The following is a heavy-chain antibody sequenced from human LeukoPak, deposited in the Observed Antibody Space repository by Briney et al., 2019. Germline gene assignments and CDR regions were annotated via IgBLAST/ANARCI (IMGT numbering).Heavy chain of an antibody. Sequence: PSETLSLTCTVSGGFISSNSYYWGWIRQPPGKGLEWIGSIYYSGSTYYNPSLKSRVTISVDTSKNQFSLKLSSVTAADTAVYYCARTITMTSYAFDIWGQGTMVTVSS. V-gene: IGHV4-39*07. J-gene: IGHJ3*02. CDR1: GGFISSNSYY. CDR2: IYYSGST. CDR3: ARTITMTSYAFDI. D-gene: IGHD3-22*01.